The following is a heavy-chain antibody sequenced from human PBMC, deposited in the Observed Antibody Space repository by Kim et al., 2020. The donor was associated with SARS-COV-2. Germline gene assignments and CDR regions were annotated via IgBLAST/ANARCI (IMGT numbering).Heavy chain of an antibody. D-gene: IGHD6-19*01. CDR1: GFTFDDYA. Sequence: GGSLRLSCAASGFTFDDYAMHWVRQAPGKGLEWVSGISWNSGSIGYADSVKGRFTISRDNAKNSLYLQMNSLRAEDTALYYCAKVHSSGWSDNWFDPWGQGTLVTVSS. J-gene: IGHJ5*02. V-gene: IGHV3-9*01. CDR3: AKVHSSGWSDNWFDP. CDR2: ISWNSGSI.